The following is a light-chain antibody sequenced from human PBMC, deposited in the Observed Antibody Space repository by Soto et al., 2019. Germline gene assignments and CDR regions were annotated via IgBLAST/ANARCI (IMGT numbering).Light chain of an antibody. V-gene: IGKV3-20*01. CDR2: GAS. J-gene: IGKJ4*01. Sequence: EIVLTQSPGTLSLSPGERATLSCRASQSISSSYLAWYQQKLGQAPRLLIYGASSRATGVPDRFSGSGSGADFTLTISRLEPEDFAVYSCQQYATSPLTFGGGTKVEI. CDR1: QSISSSY. CDR3: QQYATSPLT.